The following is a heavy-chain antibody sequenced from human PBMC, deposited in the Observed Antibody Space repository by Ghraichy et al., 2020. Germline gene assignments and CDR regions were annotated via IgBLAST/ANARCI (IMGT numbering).Heavy chain of an antibody. D-gene: IGHD2-15*01. V-gene: IGHV3-33*01. CDR2: IWFDGSNK. Sequence: GGSQRLSCAASGFTFTRYGMHWVRQAPGKGLEWVAVIWFDGSNKYYADSVKGRFTISRDNSKNTLYLQMNSLRADDTAVYFCARENLTPPMGAFDIWGQGTMVTVSS. CDR1: GFTFTRYG. CDR3: ARENLTPPMGAFDI. J-gene: IGHJ3*02.